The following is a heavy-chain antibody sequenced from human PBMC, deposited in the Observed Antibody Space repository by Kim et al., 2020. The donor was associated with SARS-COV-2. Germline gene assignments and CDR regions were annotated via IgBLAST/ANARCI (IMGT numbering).Heavy chain of an antibody. CDR2: IWNDGSNK. Sequence: GGSLRLSCAASGFTFSSYGMHWVRQAPGKGLEWVAVIWNDGSNKYYADSVKGRFTISRDNSKNTLYRQMNSLRAEDTAVYYCARAAAGPNYYGMDVWGQGTTVTVSS. J-gene: IGHJ6*02. CDR3: ARAAAGPNYYGMDV. V-gene: IGHV3-33*01. CDR1: GFTFSSYG. D-gene: IGHD6-13*01.